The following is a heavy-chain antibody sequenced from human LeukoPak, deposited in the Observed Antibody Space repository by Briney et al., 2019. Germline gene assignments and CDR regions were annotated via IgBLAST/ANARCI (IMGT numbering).Heavy chain of an antibody. CDR2: ISYDGSNK. J-gene: IGHJ6*04. CDR3: AELGITMIGGV. V-gene: IGHV3-30*04. D-gene: IGHD3-10*02. CDR1: GFTFSTYA. Sequence: GGSLRLSCAASGFTFSTYAMHWVRQAPGKGLEWVAVISYDGSNKYYADSVKGRFTISRDNSKNTLYLQMNSLRAEDTAVYYCAELGITMIGGVWGKGTTVTISS.